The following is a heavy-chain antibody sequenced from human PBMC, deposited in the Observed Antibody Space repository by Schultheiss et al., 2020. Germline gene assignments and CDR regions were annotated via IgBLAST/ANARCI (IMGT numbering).Heavy chain of an antibody. CDR3: ARSVSTPGFDY. Sequence: GGSLRLSCAASGFTVSSNYMSWVRQAPGKGLEWVSVMYSGGSTYYADSVKGRFTISRDNAKNTVYLQMNSLRAEDTAVYYCARSVSTPGFDYWGQGTLVTVSS. D-gene: IGHD2-8*01. V-gene: IGHV3-53*01. CDR2: MYSGGST. J-gene: IGHJ4*02. CDR1: GFTVSSNY.